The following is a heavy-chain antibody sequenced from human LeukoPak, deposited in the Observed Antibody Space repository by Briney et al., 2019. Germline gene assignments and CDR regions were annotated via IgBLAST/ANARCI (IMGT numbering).Heavy chain of an antibody. J-gene: IGHJ6*03. D-gene: IGHD4-17*01. CDR3: ARHIPPVTSPLWDYYMDV. V-gene: IGHV4-39*01. CDR2: IYYSGST. Sequence: PSETLSLTCAVYGGSFSGYYWGWIRQPPGKGLEWIGSIYYSGSTYYNPSLKSRVTISVDTSKNQFSLKLSSVTAADTAVYYCARHIPPVTSPLWDYYMDVWGKGTTVTISS. CDR1: GGSFSGYY.